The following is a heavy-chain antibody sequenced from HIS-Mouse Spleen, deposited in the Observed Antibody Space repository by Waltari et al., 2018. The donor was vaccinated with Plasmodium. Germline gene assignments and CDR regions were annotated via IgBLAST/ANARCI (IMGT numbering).Heavy chain of an antibody. D-gene: IGHD3-9*01. CDR3: AREDILTGYYNDYWYFDL. J-gene: IGHJ2*01. CDR2: INSSSSYI. V-gene: IGHV3-21*01. Sequence: EVQLVESGGGLVKPGGSLRLSCAASGFTFSSYSMNWVRQAPGKGLEWVSSINSSSSYIYEADALNGRFTIARDNAKNSLYLQMNSLRAEDTAVYYCAREDILTGYYNDYWYFDLWGRGTLVTVSS. CDR1: GFTFSSYS.